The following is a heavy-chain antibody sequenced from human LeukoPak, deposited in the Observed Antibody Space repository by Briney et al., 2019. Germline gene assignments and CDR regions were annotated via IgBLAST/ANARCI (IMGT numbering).Heavy chain of an antibody. CDR2: IYTSGST. CDR3: ARETPLPQNWNYVAGWFDP. D-gene: IGHD1-7*01. J-gene: IGHJ5*02. CDR1: GGSISSYY. V-gene: IGHV4-4*07. Sequence: SETLSLTCTVSGGSISSYYWSWIRQPAGKGLEWIGRIYTSGSTNYNPSLKSRVTMSVDTSKNQFSLKLSSVTAADTAVYYCARETPLPQNWNYVAGWFDPWGQGTLVTVSS.